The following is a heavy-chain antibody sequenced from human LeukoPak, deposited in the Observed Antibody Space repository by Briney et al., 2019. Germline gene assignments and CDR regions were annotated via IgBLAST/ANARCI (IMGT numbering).Heavy chain of an antibody. Sequence: ASVKVSCKASGYTFTSYGSSWVRQAPGQGLEWMGWISAYNGNTNYAQKLQGRVTMTTDTSTSTAYMELRSLRSDDTAVYYCARGGSYDFWSAFNWFDPWGQGTLVTVSS. CDR1: GYTFTSYG. V-gene: IGHV1-18*01. J-gene: IGHJ5*02. D-gene: IGHD3-3*01. CDR2: ISAYNGNT. CDR3: ARGGSYDFWSAFNWFDP.